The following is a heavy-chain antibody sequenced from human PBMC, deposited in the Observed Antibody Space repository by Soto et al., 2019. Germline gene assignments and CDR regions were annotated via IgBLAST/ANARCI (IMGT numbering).Heavy chain of an antibody. CDR3: ARHEGYTYGAPSGAFDV. Sequence: QLQESGPGLVKPSETLSLTCTVSGDSINSRSDCWGWIRQSPGKGLEWLGSIYRSGSTYYNPCLRCRVPISVGTSKNHFSLKLRSVTVAASAVYFCARHEGYTYGAPSGAFDVWGQGTRVTVS. D-gene: IGHD5-12*01. CDR1: GDSINSRSDC. J-gene: IGHJ3*01. CDR2: IYRSGST. V-gene: IGHV4-39*01.